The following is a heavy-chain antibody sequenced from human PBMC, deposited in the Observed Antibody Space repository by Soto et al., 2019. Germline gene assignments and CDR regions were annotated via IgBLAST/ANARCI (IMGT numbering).Heavy chain of an antibody. CDR3: ARANSSTWYKLEYKWFDP. CDR1: GASINDFY. D-gene: IGHD6-13*01. Sequence: SETLSLTCTVSGASINDFYWSWIRQTPGKGLEWVGFMYYSETTKYNPSLKGRVNMSLDTSKNQVSLHLKSVTAADTSVYYCARANSSTWYKLEYKWFDPWGQGTLVTVSS. V-gene: IGHV4-59*01. J-gene: IGHJ5*02. CDR2: MYYSETT.